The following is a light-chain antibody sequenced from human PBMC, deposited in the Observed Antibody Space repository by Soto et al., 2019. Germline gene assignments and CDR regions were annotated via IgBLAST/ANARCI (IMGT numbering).Light chain of an antibody. CDR3: AAWDDSLSGRV. V-gene: IGLV1-47*01. J-gene: IGLJ3*02. Sequence: QAVVTQPPSASGTPGQRVTISCSGSSSNIGSNYVYWYQQLPGTAPKLLIYRNNQRPSGVPDRFSGSKSGTSASLANSGLRSEDEADYYCAAWDDSLSGRVFGGGTKLTVL. CDR2: RNN. CDR1: SSNIGSNY.